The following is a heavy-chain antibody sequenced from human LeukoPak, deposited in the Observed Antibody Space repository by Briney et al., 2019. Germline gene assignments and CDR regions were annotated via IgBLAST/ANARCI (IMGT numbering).Heavy chain of an antibody. D-gene: IGHD4-23*01. CDR2: INHSGST. CDR3: AGTTTVVTPGDDY. J-gene: IGHJ4*02. CDR1: GGSFSGYY. Sequence: PSETLSLTCAVYGGSFSGYYWSWIRQPPGKGLEWIGEINHSGSTNYNPSLKSRVTISVDTSKNQFSLKLNSVTAADTAVYYCAGTTTVVTPGDDYWGQGTLVTVSS. V-gene: IGHV4-34*01.